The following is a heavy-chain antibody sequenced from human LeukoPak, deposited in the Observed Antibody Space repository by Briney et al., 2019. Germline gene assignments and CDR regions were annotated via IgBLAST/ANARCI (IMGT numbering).Heavy chain of an antibody. Sequence: SETLSLTCTVSGGSISSYYWSWIRQPPGKGLEWIGYIYYSGSTNYNPSLKSRVTISVDTSKNQFSLKLSSVTAADTAVYYCARVGYSSGWDYYYYCMDVWGKGTTVTISS. D-gene: IGHD6-19*01. CDR3: ARVGYSSGWDYYYYCMDV. CDR2: IYYSGST. CDR1: GGSISSYY. J-gene: IGHJ6*03. V-gene: IGHV4-59*01.